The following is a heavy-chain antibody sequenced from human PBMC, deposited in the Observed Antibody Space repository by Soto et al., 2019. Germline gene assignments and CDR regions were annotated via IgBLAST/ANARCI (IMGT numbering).Heavy chain of an antibody. V-gene: IGHV3-11*06. J-gene: IGHJ4*02. D-gene: IGHD3-3*01. CDR2: ISSSSSYT. CDR3: ARGLEKSTYYDFWSGPYYYFDY. CDR1: GFTFSDYY. Sequence: SGGSLRLSCAASGFTFSDYYMSWIRQAPGKGLEWVSYISSSSSYTNYADSVKGRFTISRDNAKNSLYLQMNSLRAEDTAVYYCARGLEKSTYYDFWSGPYYYFDYWGQGTLVTVSS.